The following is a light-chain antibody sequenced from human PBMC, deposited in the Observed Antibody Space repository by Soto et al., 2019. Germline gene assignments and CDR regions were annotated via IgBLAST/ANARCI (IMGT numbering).Light chain of an antibody. CDR2: GAS. V-gene: IGKV3-20*01. CDR1: QSVSSSY. CDR3: QQYGSSRSWT. J-gene: IGKJ2*02. Sequence: EIVLTQSPGTLSLSPGDRATLSCRASQSVSSSYLAWYQQKPGQAPRLLIYGASSRATGIPDRFSGSGSGTDFILTISRLEPEDFAVYYCQQYGSSRSWTFGQGTKLEIK.